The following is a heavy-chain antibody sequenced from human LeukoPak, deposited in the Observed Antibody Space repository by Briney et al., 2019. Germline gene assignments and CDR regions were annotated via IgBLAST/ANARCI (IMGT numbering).Heavy chain of an antibody. Sequence: SETLSLTCTVSGGSISSSNYYRGWIRQPPGKGLEWIGSIYYSGSTYFNPSLKSRVTISVDTSKNQFSLKLSSVTAADTAVYYCARPRLGATPFDAFDIWGQGTMVTVSS. D-gene: IGHD1-26*01. J-gene: IGHJ3*02. CDR2: IYYSGST. CDR3: ARPRLGATPFDAFDI. CDR1: GGSISSSNYY. V-gene: IGHV4-39*07.